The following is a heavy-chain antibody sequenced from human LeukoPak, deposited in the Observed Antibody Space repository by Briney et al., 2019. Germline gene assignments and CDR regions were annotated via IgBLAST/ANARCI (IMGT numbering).Heavy chain of an antibody. CDR2: IYYIGGT. CDR3: ARRYDTSGRLDY. D-gene: IGHD3-22*01. CDR1: GGSIRSYY. V-gene: IGHV4-59*08. Sequence: SETLSLTCTVSGGSIRSYYWSWIRHPPGKGLEWIGYIYYIGGTNYNPSLKSRVTISLDTSKNQFSLKLNSVTAADTAVYYCARRYDTSGRLDYWGQGTLVTVSS. J-gene: IGHJ4*02.